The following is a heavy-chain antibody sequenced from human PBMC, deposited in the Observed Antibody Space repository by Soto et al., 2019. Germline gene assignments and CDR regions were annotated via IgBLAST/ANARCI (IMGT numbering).Heavy chain of an antibody. V-gene: IGHV1-18*01. D-gene: IGHD3-3*01. CDR3: ARDVRATYDFWSVDWFDP. J-gene: IGHJ5*02. CDR1: GYTFINYG. Sequence: QVQLVQSGAEVKKPGASVKVSCKASGYTFINYGISWVRQAHGQGLEWMGWISAYNGNTNYAQKLQGRVTMTTDTSTSTAYMELRSLRSDDTAVYYCARDVRATYDFWSVDWFDPWGQGTLVTVSS. CDR2: ISAYNGNT.